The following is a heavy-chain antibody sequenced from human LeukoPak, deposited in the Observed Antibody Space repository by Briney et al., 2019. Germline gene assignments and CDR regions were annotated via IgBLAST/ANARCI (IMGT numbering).Heavy chain of an antibody. CDR1: GGSISSSSYY. Sequence: PSETLSLTCTVSGGSISSSSYYWGWIRQPPGKGLEWIGSIYHSGSTNYNPSLKSRVTISVDKSKNQFSLKLSSVTAADTAVYYCARGGYYSDYWGQGTLVTVSS. CDR3: ARGGYYSDY. CDR2: IYHSGST. V-gene: IGHV4-39*07. J-gene: IGHJ4*02.